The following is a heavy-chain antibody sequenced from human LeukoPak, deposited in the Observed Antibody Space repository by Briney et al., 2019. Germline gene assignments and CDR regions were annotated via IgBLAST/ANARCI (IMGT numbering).Heavy chain of an antibody. Sequence: SETLSLTCTLSGGSISIYYWSWIRQPPGKGLEWIGYIYYSGSTNYNPSLKSRVTISVDTSKNQFSLKLSSVTAADTAVYYCARQTTTVVPFDYWGQGTLVTVSS. J-gene: IGHJ4*02. CDR1: GGSISIYY. CDR3: ARQTTTVVPFDY. V-gene: IGHV4-59*08. CDR2: IYYSGST. D-gene: IGHD4-23*01.